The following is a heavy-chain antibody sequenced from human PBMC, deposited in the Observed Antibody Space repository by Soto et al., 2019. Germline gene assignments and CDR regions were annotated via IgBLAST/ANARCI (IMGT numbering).Heavy chain of an antibody. J-gene: IGHJ6*02. V-gene: IGHV1-2*04. CDR3: ARGGYCSSTSCFPYYYYGMDV. D-gene: IGHD2-2*01. CDR1: GGTFSSYT. CDR2: INPNSGGT. Sequence: ASVKVSCKASGGTFSSYTISWVRQAPGQGLEWMGWINPNSGGTNYAQKFQGWVTMTRDTSISTAYMELSRLRSDDTAVYYCARGGYCSSTSCFPYYYYGMDVWG.